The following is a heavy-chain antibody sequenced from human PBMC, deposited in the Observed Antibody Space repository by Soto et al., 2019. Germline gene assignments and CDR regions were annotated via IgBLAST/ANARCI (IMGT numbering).Heavy chain of an antibody. CDR1: GYTFTSYS. Sequence: ASVKVSCKASGYTFTSYSMHWVRQAPGQRLEWMGWINAGNGNTKYSQKFQGRVTITRDTSASTAYMELSSLRSEDTAVYYCARDGLLGAADYWGQGTLVTVSS. J-gene: IGHJ4*02. CDR2: INAGNGNT. V-gene: IGHV1-3*01. D-gene: IGHD1-26*01. CDR3: ARDGLLGAADY.